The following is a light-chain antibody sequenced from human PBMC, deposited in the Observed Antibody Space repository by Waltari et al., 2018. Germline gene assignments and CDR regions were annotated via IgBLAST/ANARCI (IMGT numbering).Light chain of an antibody. CDR3: NSRDSSGNHYV. Sequence: SSELTQDPAVSVALGQTVRITCQGDSLRSYYASWYQQKPGQAPVLVIYGKNNRPSGIPGRFSGASSGNTASLTITGAKAEDEADYYCNSRDSSGNHYVFGTGTKVTVL. CDR2: GKN. CDR1: SLRSYY. V-gene: IGLV3-19*01. J-gene: IGLJ1*01.